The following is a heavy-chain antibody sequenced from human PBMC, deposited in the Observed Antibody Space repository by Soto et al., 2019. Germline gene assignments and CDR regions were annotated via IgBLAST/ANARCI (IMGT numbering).Heavy chain of an antibody. J-gene: IGHJ6*02. CDR2: IYYSGST. CDR1: GGSISSSSYY. D-gene: IGHD3-9*01. Sequence: PSETLSLTCTVSGGSISSSSYYWGWIRQPPGKGLEWIGSIYYSGSTYYNPSLKSRVTISVDTSKNQFSLKLSSVTAADTAVYYCARRHDILTGYYLDYYYGMDVWGQGTTVTVS. V-gene: IGHV4-39*01. CDR3: ARRHDILTGYYLDYYYGMDV.